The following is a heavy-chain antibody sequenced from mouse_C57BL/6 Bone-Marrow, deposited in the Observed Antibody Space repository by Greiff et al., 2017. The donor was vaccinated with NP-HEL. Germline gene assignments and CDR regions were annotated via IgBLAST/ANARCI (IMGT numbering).Heavy chain of an antibody. CDR3: ARDTVVATDWYFDV. CDR2: ISDGGSYT. Sequence: EVKLVESGGGLVKPGGSPKLSCAASGFTFSSYAMSWVRQTPEKRLEWVATISDGGSYTYYPDNVKGRFTISRDNAKNNLYLQMSHLKSEDTAMYYCARDTVVATDWYFDVWGTGTTVTVSS. D-gene: IGHD1-1*01. CDR1: GFTFSSYA. J-gene: IGHJ1*03. V-gene: IGHV5-4*01.